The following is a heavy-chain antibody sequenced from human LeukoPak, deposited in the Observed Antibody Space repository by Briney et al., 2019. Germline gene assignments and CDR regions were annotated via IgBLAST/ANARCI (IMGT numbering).Heavy chain of an antibody. V-gene: IGHV4-30-4*01. J-gene: IGHJ4*02. CDR3: ARPHMVRGVIISDY. D-gene: IGHD3-10*01. Sequence: SQTLSLTCTVSGGSISSGDYYWSWIRQPPGKGLEWIGYIYYSGSTYYNPSLKSRVTISVDTSKNQFSLKLSSVTAADTAVYYCARPHMVRGVIISDYWGQGTLVTVPS. CDR2: IYYSGST. CDR1: GGSISSGDYY.